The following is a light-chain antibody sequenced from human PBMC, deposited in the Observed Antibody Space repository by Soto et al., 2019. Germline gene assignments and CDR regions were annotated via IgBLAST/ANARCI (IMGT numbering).Light chain of an antibody. Sequence: EIVLTQSPGTLSLSPGERATLSCRASQSVRSDYLAWYQQKPGQAPRLHIYGASTSATGIPDRFTGSGSGTDFTLTISRLEHEDFAVYYCQQYGSSPRTFGQGTKVEIK. CDR1: QSVRSDY. CDR3: QQYGSSPRT. CDR2: GAS. J-gene: IGKJ1*01. V-gene: IGKV3-20*01.